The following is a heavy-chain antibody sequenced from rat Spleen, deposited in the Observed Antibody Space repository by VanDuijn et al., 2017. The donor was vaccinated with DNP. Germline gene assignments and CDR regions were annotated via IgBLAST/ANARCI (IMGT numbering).Heavy chain of an antibody. J-gene: IGHJ3*01. CDR3: ASLNNYNWFAY. D-gene: IGHD1-10*01. CDR2: ISYDGSST. Sequence: EVQLVESGGGLVLPGWSLKLSCAASGFTFSDYNMAWVRQAPKKGLEWVATISYDGSSTYYRDSVKGRFTISRDNAKSTLYLQMDSLRSEDTATYYCASLNNYNWFAYWGQGTLVTVSS. V-gene: IGHV5-7*01. CDR1: GFTFSDYN.